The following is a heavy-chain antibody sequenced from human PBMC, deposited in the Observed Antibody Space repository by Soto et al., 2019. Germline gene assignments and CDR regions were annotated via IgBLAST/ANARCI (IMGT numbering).Heavy chain of an antibody. CDR3: ATVRLVELERRATGYCYYYGMDV. D-gene: IGHD1-1*01. J-gene: IGHJ6*02. V-gene: IGHV1-69*12. CDR2: IIPIFGTA. Sequence: QVQLVQSGAEVKKPGSSVKVSCKASGGTFSSYAISWVRQAPGQGLEWMGGIIPIFGTANYAQKFQGRVTSTADESTSTAYMELSSLRSEDTAVYYCATVRLVELERRATGYCYYYGMDVWGQGTTVTVSS. CDR1: GGTFSSYA.